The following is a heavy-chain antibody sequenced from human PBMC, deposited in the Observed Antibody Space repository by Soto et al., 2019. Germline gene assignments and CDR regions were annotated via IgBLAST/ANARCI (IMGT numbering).Heavy chain of an antibody. CDR1: GGSINTFY. Sequence: SETLSLTCTVSGGSINTFYWSWVRQPAGKGLEWIGRIFSSGSTSFNPSLESRVAMSVDTSKSHFSLNLSSVTAADMAVYYCAREGSYSAYNFAHGIQLWSFDFWGQGALVTVSS. J-gene: IGHJ4*02. V-gene: IGHV4-4*07. CDR3: AREGSYSAYNFAHGIQLWSFDF. CDR2: IFSSGST. D-gene: IGHD5-12*01.